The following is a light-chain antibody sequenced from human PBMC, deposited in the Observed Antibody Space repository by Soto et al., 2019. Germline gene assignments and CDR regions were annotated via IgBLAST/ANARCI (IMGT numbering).Light chain of an antibody. CDR2: SAS. CDR1: RSVGSTY. Sequence: EIDLTQSPGTLSLSPWEIATLSFMASRSVGSTYLAWYQQKPGQAPRLLIFSASSIATGIPDRFSGSGSGTDFTLTISRLEPEDIAVFYCQQYGTFPLTFGGGTKVDIK. V-gene: IGKV3-20*01. CDR3: QQYGTFPLT. J-gene: IGKJ4*01.